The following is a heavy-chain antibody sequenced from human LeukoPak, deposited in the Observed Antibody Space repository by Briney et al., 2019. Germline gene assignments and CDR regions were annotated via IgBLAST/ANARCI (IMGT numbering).Heavy chain of an antibody. CDR1: GFTFSSYA. CDR2: ITASGGNT. D-gene: IGHD5-18*01. V-gene: IGHV3-23*01. CDR3: AKGNGYSYGRYYFDY. Sequence: PGGSLRLSCAASGFTFSSYAMGWVRQAPGKGLKWVSAITASGGNTYYADSVRGRFTISRDNSKNTLYLQVNSLRAEDTAVYYCAKGNGYSYGRYYFDYWGQGTLVTVSS. J-gene: IGHJ4*02.